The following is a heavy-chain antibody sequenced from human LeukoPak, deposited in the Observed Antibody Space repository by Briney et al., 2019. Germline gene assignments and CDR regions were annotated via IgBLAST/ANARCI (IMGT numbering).Heavy chain of an antibody. CDR2: ISYDGSNK. CDR3: ARDRSGWKDRVDY. D-gene: IGHD6-19*01. CDR1: GFTFSSYA. Sequence: GGSLRLSCAASGFTFSSYAMHWVRQAPGKGLEWVAVISYDGSNKYYADSVKGRFTISRDNSKNTLYLQMNSLRAEDTAGYYRARDRSGWKDRVDYWGQGTLVTVSS. V-gene: IGHV3-30-3*01. J-gene: IGHJ4*02.